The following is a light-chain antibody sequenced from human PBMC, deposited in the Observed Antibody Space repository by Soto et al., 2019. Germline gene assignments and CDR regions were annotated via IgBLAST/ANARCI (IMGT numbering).Light chain of an antibody. V-gene: IGKV2-28*01. J-gene: IGKJ1*01. CDR2: LGT. Sequence: DVVLAQSPRSLPDTPGEPASISCRSSQSLLHTNVYHYLAGYLQRPGQSPQLLIYLGTNRASGVPHRFSGSGSGTDFTLKISRVEADDIGVYYCMQALQSWTFGQGTKV. CDR1: QSLLHTNVYHY. CDR3: MQALQSWT.